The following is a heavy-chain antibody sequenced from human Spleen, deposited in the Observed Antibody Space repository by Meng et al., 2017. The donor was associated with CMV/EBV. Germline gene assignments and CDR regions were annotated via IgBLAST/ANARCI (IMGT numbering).Heavy chain of an antibody. V-gene: IGHV5-51*01. CDR2: IYPGDSDT. J-gene: IGHJ4*02. Sequence: CKGSGYTFSNYWIGWVRQMPGKGLEWMGIIYPGDSDTRYSPSFQGQVTISADKSISTAFLQWASLKASDTAMYYCATGSSSWWYFDYWGQGTLVTVSS. CDR3: ATGSSSWWYFDY. D-gene: IGHD2-2*01. CDR1: GYTFSNYW.